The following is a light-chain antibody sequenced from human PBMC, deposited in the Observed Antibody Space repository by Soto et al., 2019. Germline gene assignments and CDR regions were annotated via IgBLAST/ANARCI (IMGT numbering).Light chain of an antibody. CDR3: QKYDRAPFT. Sequence: DIQMTQSPSSLSASVGDRVTITCRASQGISVYLAWYQQKPGNIPKLLIFAASTLQSGVPSRFSGSGSGTDFTLTISSLQPEDDAPYFCQKYDRAPFTFGPGTKVDIK. CDR1: QGISVY. CDR2: AAS. J-gene: IGKJ3*01. V-gene: IGKV1-27*01.